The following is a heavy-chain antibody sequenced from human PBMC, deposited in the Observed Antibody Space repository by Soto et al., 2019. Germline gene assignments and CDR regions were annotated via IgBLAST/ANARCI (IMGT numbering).Heavy chain of an antibody. D-gene: IGHD3-16*01. J-gene: IGHJ3*02. CDR1: GFPFSSYA. CDR2: ISGSGVLT. V-gene: IGHV3-23*01. Sequence: EMQLLESGGGLVQPGGSLRLSCVASGFPFSSYAMSWVRQTPGQGLEWVSGISGSGVLTYYADSVKGRFTISRDNSNNTLSTQVHSLRVEETALYFRAKGGYYSVFDIWGQGTMVTVSA. CDR3: AKGGYYSVFDI.